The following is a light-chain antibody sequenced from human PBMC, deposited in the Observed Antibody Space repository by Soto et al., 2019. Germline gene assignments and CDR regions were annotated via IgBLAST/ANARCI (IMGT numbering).Light chain of an antibody. CDR3: QQYGSSSWT. Sequence: EVVLTQSPGTLSLSPGERATLSCRASQSVRSSYLAWYQQKPGQAPRLLIFGAFRRATGIPDRFSGSGSGTDFTLTISRLEPEDSAVYYCQQYGSSSWTFGQGTKV. J-gene: IGKJ1*01. V-gene: IGKV3-20*01. CDR2: GAF. CDR1: QSVRSSY.